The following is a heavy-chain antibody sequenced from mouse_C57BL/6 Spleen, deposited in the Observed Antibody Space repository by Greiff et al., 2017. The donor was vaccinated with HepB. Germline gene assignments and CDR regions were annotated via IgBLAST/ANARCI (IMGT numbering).Heavy chain of an antibody. CDR3: ARESRYWDFDG. CDR1: GYTFTNYW. Sequence: QVQLQQSGAELVRPGTSVKMSCKASGYTFTNYWIGWAKQRPGHGLEWIGDIYPGGGYTNYNEKFKGKATLTADKSSSPDYMQFSSQTSEDSAIYYCARESRYWDFDGWGTGTTVTVSS. D-gene: IGHD1-1*01. J-gene: IGHJ1*03. CDR2: IYPGGGYT. V-gene: IGHV1-63*01.